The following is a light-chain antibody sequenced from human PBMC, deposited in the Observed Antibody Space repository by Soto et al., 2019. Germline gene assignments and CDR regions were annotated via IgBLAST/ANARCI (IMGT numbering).Light chain of an antibody. CDR3: QHCDYLRI. Sequence: DIQMTQSPSSLSASVGDRVTITCQASQDISSSLNWYQHKPGKAPKLLIYDASILEAGVPSRFSGSGSGTDFTLTISILQPEDVATYYCQHCDYLRIFGPGTTVDFK. V-gene: IGKV1-33*01. CDR2: DAS. CDR1: QDISSS. J-gene: IGKJ3*01.